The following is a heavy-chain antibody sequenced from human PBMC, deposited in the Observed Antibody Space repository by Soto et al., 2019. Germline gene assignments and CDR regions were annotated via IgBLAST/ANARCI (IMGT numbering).Heavy chain of an antibody. Sequence: GGSLRLSCAASGFTFSNAWMSWGRQAPGKGLEWVGRIKSKTDGGTTDYAAPVKGRVTISRDDSKNTLYLQMHSLKTEDTAVYYCTTDRPLYGDYRLGAFGSWDRRTRGTVSS. V-gene: IGHV3-15*01. CDR1: GFTFSNAW. CDR3: TTDRPLYGDYRLGAFGS. CDR2: IKSKTDGGTT. D-gene: IGHD4-17*01. J-gene: IGHJ3*02.